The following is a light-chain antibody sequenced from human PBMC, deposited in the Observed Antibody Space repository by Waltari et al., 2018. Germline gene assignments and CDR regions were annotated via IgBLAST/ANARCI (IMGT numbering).Light chain of an antibody. V-gene: IGLV2-23*02. Sequence: QSALTQPASVSASPGQSITISCKGTSTDIGSYILVSWYQQHPGKAPKVMIYDVTKRPSGVSNRFSGSKSGYTASLTVSGLQAEDESDYYCCSYAGDSLWVFGGGTKLTVL. CDR2: DVT. CDR3: CSYAGDSLWV. CDR1: STDIGSYIL. J-gene: IGLJ3*02.